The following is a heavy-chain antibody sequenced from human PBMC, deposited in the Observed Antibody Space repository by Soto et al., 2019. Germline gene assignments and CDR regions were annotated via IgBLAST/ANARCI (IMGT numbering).Heavy chain of an antibody. Sequence: PGGSLRLSCAASGFTFDSYAMNWVRQAPGKGLEWVSTISGSGDYTYYADSVKGRFTISRDNSKNMMYLQMNSLRADDTAVYYCAKNCGLPYYFDYWGQGTLVTLSS. CDR2: ISGSGDYT. CDR1: GFTFDSYA. V-gene: IGHV3-23*01. D-gene: IGHD2-21*01. CDR3: AKNCGLPYYFDY. J-gene: IGHJ4*02.